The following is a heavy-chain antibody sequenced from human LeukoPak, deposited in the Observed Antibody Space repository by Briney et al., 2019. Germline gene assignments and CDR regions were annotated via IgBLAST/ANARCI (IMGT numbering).Heavy chain of an antibody. D-gene: IGHD2-21*02. CDR2: ISRSGSAT. CDR3: SKGGSNRDWALDS. Sequence: PGGSLRLSCAASQFTFRSYPMTWVRQAPGKGLEWVSSISRSGSATYYPDSVRGRFTISRDNSQNTLYLQLNSLRADDTAIYFCSKGGSNRDWALDSWGQGTLVTVSS. V-gene: IGHV3-23*01. J-gene: IGHJ4*02. CDR1: QFTFRSYP.